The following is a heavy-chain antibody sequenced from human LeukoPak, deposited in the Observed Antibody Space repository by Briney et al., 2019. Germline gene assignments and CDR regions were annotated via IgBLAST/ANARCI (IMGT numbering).Heavy chain of an antibody. J-gene: IGHJ5*02. V-gene: IGHV1-69*13. CDR3: ARDSAAGGRDNWFDP. CDR1: GATFSSYA. CDR2: IIPMFGTA. D-gene: IGHD6-13*01. Sequence: SVKVSCKASGATFSSYAISWVRQAPGQGLEWMGGIIPMFGTANYAQKFQGRVTITADESTSTAYMELSSLRSEDTAVYYCARDSAAGGRDNWFDPWGQGTLVTVSS.